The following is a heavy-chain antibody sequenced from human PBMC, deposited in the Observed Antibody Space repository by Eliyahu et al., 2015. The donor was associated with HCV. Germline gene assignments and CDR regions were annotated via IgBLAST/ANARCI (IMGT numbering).Heavy chain of an antibody. CDR3: AREFYCSDGSCYSGAFDI. CDR1: GGSISSGXXY. D-gene: IGHD2-15*01. Sequence: QVQLQESGPGLVKPSQTLSLTCTVXGGSISSGXXYWSWIRQPPGKALEWIGYISYTGGTYYNPSLKSRVTISVDTSKNQFSLKLSSVTAADTAVYYCAREFYCSDGSCYSGAFDIWGQGTMVTVSS. CDR2: ISYTGGT. J-gene: IGHJ3*02. V-gene: IGHV4-30-4*01.